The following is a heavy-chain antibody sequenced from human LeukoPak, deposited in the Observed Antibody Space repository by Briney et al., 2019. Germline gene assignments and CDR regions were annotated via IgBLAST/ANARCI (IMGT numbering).Heavy chain of an antibody. CDR1: GFTFSSYS. CDR2: ISSAGSII. J-gene: IGHJ4*02. V-gene: IGHV3-48*04. Sequence: GGSLRLSCAASGFTFSSYSMNWVRQAPGKGLEWVSYISSAGSIIYYADSMKGRFTISRDNAKNSLYLQMHTLRAEDTAVYYCASTDGSNAYWGQGTLVTVSA. D-gene: IGHD5-24*01. CDR3: ASTDGSNAY.